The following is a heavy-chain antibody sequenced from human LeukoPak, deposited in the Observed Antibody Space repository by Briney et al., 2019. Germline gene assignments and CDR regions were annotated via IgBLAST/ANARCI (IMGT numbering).Heavy chain of an antibody. J-gene: IGHJ2*01. Sequence: PGGSLRLSCAVSGFSVRNYYMNWLRQAPVKGLEWVSLIRGSGETVYADSVKGRFTISRDDSKNTVYLQMNSLRLDDTAVYFCARDGYGSWYFDLWGRGTLVTVSS. D-gene: IGHD4-17*01. CDR1: GFSVRNYY. V-gene: IGHV3-66*03. CDR3: ARDGYGSWYFDL. CDR2: IRGSGET.